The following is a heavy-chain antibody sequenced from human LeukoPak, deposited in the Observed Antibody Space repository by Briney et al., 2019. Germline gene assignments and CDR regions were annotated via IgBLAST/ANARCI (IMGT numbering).Heavy chain of an antibody. V-gene: IGHV1-18*01. D-gene: IGHD2-15*01. CDR2: ISAYNGNT. CDR1: GYTFTSYG. Sequence: ASVKVSCKASGYTFTSYGISWVRQAPGQGLEWMGWISAYNGNTNYAQKLQGRVTITTDTSTGTAYMELRSLRSDDTAVYYCARNGYCSGGSCYFHYGMDVWGQGTTVTVSS. J-gene: IGHJ6*02. CDR3: ARNGYCSGGSCYFHYGMDV.